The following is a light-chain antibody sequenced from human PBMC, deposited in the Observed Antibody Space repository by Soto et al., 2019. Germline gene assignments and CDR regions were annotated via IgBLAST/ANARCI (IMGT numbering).Light chain of an antibody. V-gene: IGLV2-8*01. CDR3: KSYAGSNTYV. CDR2: EVV. J-gene: IGLJ1*01. Sequence: QSVLTQPPSASGSPGQSVTISCTGTKNDIGVYDFVSWCQHHPGNAPRLIIYEVVQRPSGVPDRFSGSKSGNTASLTVSGLQAADEADYFCKSYAGSNTYVFGSGTKVTVL. CDR1: KNDIGVYDF.